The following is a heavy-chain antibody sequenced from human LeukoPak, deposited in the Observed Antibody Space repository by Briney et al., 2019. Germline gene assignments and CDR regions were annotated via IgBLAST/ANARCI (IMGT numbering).Heavy chain of an antibody. CDR2: ISSSSSTI. Sequence: GGSLRLSCAASGFTFSSYSMNWDRQAPGKGLEWVSYISSSSSTIYYADSVKGRFTISRDNAKNSLYLQMNSLRAEDTAVYYCARVYSSGWYDWFDPWGQGTLVTVSS. V-gene: IGHV3-48*01. CDR3: ARVYSSGWYDWFDP. CDR1: GFTFSSYS. D-gene: IGHD6-19*01. J-gene: IGHJ5*02.